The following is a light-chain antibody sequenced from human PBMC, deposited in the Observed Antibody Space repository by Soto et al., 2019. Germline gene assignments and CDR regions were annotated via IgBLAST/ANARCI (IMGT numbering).Light chain of an antibody. CDR1: QSISTW. Sequence: DIQMTQSPSTLSASVGDRVTISCRASQSISTWLAWYQHKPGKAPKLLIFDDSSLESEVPSRFSGSVSGTEFTLNISSLQTEDFATYDCQQYDSFSVTFGQGTKVDIK. CDR3: QQYDSFSVT. CDR2: DDS. J-gene: IGKJ1*01. V-gene: IGKV1-5*01.